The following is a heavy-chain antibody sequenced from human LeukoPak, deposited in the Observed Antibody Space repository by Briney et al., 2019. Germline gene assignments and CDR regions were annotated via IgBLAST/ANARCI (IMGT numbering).Heavy chain of an antibody. CDR2: INHSGST. D-gene: IGHD1-26*01. V-gene: IGHV4-34*01. CDR1: GGSFSGYY. Sequence: SETLSLTCAVYGGSFSGYYWSWIRQPPGKGLEWIGEINHSGSTNYNPSLKSRVTISVDTSKNQFSLKLSSVTAADTAVYYCARHFTLALKRRELRRFDPWGQGTLVTVSS. CDR3: ARHFTLALKRRELRRFDP. J-gene: IGHJ5*02.